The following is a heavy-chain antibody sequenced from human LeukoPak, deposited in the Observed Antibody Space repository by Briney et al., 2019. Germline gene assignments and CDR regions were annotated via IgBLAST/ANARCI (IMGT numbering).Heavy chain of an antibody. CDR3: ARGLVGGSGTAFDV. V-gene: IGHV3-48*03. D-gene: IGHD3-10*01. Sequence: GGSLRLSCAASGFTFSTYEMNWVRLAPGKGLEWVSYISSSGSTTYYADSVKGRFTISRDNAKNSLYLQMNSLRAEDTAVYYCARGLVGGSGTAFDVWGQGTTVTVSS. CDR1: GFTFSTYE. CDR2: ISSSGSTT. J-gene: IGHJ3*01.